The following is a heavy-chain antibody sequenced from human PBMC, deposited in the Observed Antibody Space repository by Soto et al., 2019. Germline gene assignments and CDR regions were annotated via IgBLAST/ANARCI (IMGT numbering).Heavy chain of an antibody. V-gene: IGHV5-51*01. CDR3: ARLFVTSGWYDY. D-gene: IGHD6-19*01. J-gene: IGHJ4*02. CDR1: GYSFTSYW. CDR2: IYPGDSDT. Sequence: GESLKISCKGSGYSFTSYWIGWVRQMPGKGLERMGIIYPGDSDTRYSPSFQGQVTISADKSITTTYLQWSSLKASDTAIYYCARLFVTSGWYDYWGQCTVVTVSS.